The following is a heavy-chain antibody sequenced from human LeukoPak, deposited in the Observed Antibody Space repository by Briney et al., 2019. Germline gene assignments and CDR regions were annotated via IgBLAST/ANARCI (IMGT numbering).Heavy chain of an antibody. D-gene: IGHD1-26*01. J-gene: IGHJ3*02. Sequence: KPGESLKISCKGSGYSFTSYWIGWVRQMPGKGLEWMGIIYPGDSDTRYSPSLQGQVTISVDKSISTAYLQWSSLKASDTAMYYCARGGSTLGHAFDIWGQGTMVTVSS. CDR3: ARGGSTLGHAFDI. CDR1: GYSFTSYW. CDR2: IYPGDSDT. V-gene: IGHV5-51*01.